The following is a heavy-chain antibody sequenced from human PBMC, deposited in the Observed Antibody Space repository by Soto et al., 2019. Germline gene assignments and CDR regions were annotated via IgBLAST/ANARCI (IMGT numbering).Heavy chain of an antibody. CDR1: GFTFSDNY. Sequence: QVQLVESGGGLVKPGGSLRLSCATSGFTFSDNYMSWIRQSPDKGLEWLSYISGSSGDTNYADSVRGRFTISRDNAKNSVFLQMNSLRVEDTAVYFCVNNTRAPPAWGQGTLVTVSS. CDR3: VNNTRAPPA. D-gene: IGHD5-18*01. CDR2: ISGSSGDT. J-gene: IGHJ5*02. V-gene: IGHV3-11*05.